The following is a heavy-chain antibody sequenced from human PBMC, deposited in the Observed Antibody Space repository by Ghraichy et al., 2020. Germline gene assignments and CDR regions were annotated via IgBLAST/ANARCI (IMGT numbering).Heavy chain of an antibody. CDR3: ARGLPPVAGDSYDNWFDP. D-gene: IGHD6-19*01. V-gene: IGHV1-2*02. CDR2: INPNSGGT. J-gene: IGHJ5*02. CDR1: GYTFTGYY. Sequence: ASVKVSCKASGYTFTGYYMHWVRQAPGQGLEWMGWINPNSGGTNYAQKFQGRVTMTRDTSISTAYMELSRLRSDDTAVYYCARGLPPVAGDSYDNWFDPWGQGTLVTVSS.